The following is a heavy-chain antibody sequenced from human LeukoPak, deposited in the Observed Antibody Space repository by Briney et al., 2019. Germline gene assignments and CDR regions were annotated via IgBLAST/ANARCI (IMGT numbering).Heavy chain of an antibody. CDR1: GGSFSGCY. CDR3: ASRAAAAGRTADFDY. CDR2: INHSGST. Sequence: SETLSLTCAVYGGSFSGCYWSWIRQPPGKGLEWIGEINHSGSTNYNPSLKSRVTISVDTSKNQFSLKLSSVTAADTAVYYCASRAAAAGRTADFDYWGQGTLVTVSS. V-gene: IGHV4-34*01. D-gene: IGHD6-13*01. J-gene: IGHJ4*02.